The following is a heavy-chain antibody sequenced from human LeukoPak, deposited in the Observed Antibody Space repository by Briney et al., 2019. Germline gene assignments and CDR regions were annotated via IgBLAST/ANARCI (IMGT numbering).Heavy chain of an antibody. J-gene: IGHJ4*02. CDR2: ISFDGSDK. CDR1: GFTFSSFA. D-gene: IGHD3-22*01. CDR3: ARDLDSSGYYYAY. V-gene: IGHV3-30*04. Sequence: GGSLRLSCAASGFTFSSFAMHWVRQAPGKWLEWVAVISFDGSDKYYAEAVKGRFTISRDNSENTVYLQMNSLRAEDTAVYYCARDLDSSGYYYAYWGQGSLVTVSS.